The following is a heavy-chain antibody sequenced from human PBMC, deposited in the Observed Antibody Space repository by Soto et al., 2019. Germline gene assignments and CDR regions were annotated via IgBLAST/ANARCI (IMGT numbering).Heavy chain of an antibody. CDR1: GYTFTTYD. Sequence: ASVKGSCKASGYTFTTYDINWVRQANGQGLEWMGWMNPDSGNTGYQQKFQGRVTMTRDTSISTAYMELSSLTSEDTAVYFCARRKSHVVAAPPDQWGQGTLVTVSS. V-gene: IGHV1-8*01. CDR3: ARRKSHVVAAPPDQ. J-gene: IGHJ5*02. CDR2: MNPDSGNT. D-gene: IGHD2-15*01.